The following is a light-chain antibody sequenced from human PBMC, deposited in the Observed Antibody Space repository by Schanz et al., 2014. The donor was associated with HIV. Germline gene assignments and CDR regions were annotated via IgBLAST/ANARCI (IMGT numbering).Light chain of an antibody. V-gene: IGLV2-14*03. CDR2: DVS. CDR1: SSDVGGYNY. Sequence: QSALTQPASVSGSPGQSITISCTGTSSDVGGYNYVSWYQRHPGKAPKLMIYDVSNRPSGVSNRFSGSKSGTSASLAITGLQAEDEADYYCQSYDSSLSGWVFGGGTKLTVL. J-gene: IGLJ3*02. CDR3: QSYDSSLSGWV.